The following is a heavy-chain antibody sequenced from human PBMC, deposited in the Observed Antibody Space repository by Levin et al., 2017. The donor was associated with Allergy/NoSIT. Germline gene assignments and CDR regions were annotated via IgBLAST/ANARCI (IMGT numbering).Heavy chain of an antibody. CDR1: GFTFSSYA. J-gene: IGHJ4*02. D-gene: IGHD5-18*01. Sequence: SCAASGFTFSSYAIHWVRQAPGKGLEWVAIISYGGNNKDYADSVKGRFSISRDNSKNMVYLQMNSLRAEDTAVYFCARGYTYGDLDYWGQGSLVTVSS. V-gene: IGHV3-30-3*01. CDR2: ISYGGNNK. CDR3: ARGYTYGDLDY.